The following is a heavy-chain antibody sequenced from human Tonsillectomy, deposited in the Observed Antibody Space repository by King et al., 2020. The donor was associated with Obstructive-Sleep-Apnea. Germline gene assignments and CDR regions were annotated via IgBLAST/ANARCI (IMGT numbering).Heavy chain of an antibody. J-gene: IGHJ4*02. CDR3: ARGGDGYNSYYFDY. V-gene: IGHV4-31*03. CDR1: GGSISSGGYY. Sequence: QVQLQESGPGLVKPSQTLSLTCTVSGGSISSGGYYWSWIRQHPGKGLEWIGYIYYSGSTYYNPSLKSRGTISVDTSKNQFSLKLSSVTPADTAVYYCARGGDGYNSYYFDYWGQGTLVTVSS. D-gene: IGHD5-24*01. CDR2: IYYSGST.